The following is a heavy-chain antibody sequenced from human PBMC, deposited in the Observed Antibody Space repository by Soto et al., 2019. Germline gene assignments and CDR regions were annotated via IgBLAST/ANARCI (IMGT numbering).Heavy chain of an antibody. CDR3: ARVDGYSGYDYAFDY. D-gene: IGHD5-12*01. J-gene: IGHJ4*02. CDR2: IYYSGST. Sequence: SETLSLTCTVSGGSISSYYWSWIRQPPGKGLEWIGYIYYSGSTNYNPSLKSRVTISVDTSKNQFSLKLSSVTAADTAVYYCARVDGYSGYDYAFDYWGQGTLVTVSS. CDR1: GGSISSYY. V-gene: IGHV4-59*01.